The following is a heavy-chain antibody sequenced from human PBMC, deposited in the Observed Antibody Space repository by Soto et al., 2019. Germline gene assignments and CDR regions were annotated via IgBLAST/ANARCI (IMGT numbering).Heavy chain of an antibody. CDR2: ISSSSSYI. J-gene: IGHJ4*02. Sequence: EVQLVESGGGLVKPGGSLRLSCAASGFTFSSYSMNWVRQAPGKGLEWVSSISSSSSYIYYADSVKGRFTISRDNAKNSLCLQRTSLRAEDTAVYYCARVSIVGATTRIDYWGQGTLVTVSS. D-gene: IGHD1-26*01. CDR3: ARVSIVGATTRIDY. CDR1: GFTFSSYS. V-gene: IGHV3-21*01.